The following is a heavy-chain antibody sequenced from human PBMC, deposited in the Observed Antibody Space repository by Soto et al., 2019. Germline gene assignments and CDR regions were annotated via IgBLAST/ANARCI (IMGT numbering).Heavy chain of an antibody. Sequence: SETVSLTFTFSGCTISIGGFYWSWIRHLPGKGLEWIGFIFFTGSTSYNPSLKSRITMSIDTSKNQFSLKLSSVTAADTAVCYCARVYTVNRVGDFDYWGQGALVT. J-gene: IGHJ4*02. D-gene: IGHD2-21*01. CDR2: IFFTGST. V-gene: IGHV4-31*03. CDR3: ARVYTVNRVGDFDY. CDR1: GCTISIGGFY.